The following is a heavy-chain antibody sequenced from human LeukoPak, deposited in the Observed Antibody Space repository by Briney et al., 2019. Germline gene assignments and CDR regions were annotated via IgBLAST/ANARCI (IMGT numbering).Heavy chain of an antibody. CDR1: GGSISSYY. CDR3: ARDGGGSSSYFAY. V-gene: IGHV4-59*01. J-gene: IGHJ4*02. Sequence: SETLSFTCTVSGGSISSYYWSWIRQPPGKGLEWIGYIYYSGSTNYNPSLKSRVTISVDTSKNQFSLKLSSVTAADTAVYYCARDGGGSSSYFAYWGQGTLVTVSS. D-gene: IGHD6-6*01. CDR2: IYYSGST.